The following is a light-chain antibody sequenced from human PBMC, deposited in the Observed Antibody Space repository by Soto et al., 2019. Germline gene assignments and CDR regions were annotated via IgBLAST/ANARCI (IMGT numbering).Light chain of an antibody. V-gene: IGKV3-20*01. J-gene: IGKJ1*01. CDR3: QQYGASPLT. CDR2: GAS. Sequence: VLTQSPDSLSLSPGERATLFCRSNQYISSKLAWYQQKPGRAPRLLFSGASSRATDTPDRFSGSGSGTDFTLIISGVEAEDFAIYYCQQYGASPLTFGQGTRVDLK. CDR1: QYISSK.